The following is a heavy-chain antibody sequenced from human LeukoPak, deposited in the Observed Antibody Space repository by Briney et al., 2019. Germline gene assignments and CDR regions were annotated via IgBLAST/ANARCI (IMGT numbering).Heavy chain of an antibody. CDR2: ISYDESNK. CDR1: GFTFSSYG. D-gene: IGHD2-2*01. V-gene: IGHV3-30*18. CDR3: AKDRTHIVVVPAASPNWFDP. J-gene: IGHJ5*02. Sequence: PGGSLRLSCAASGFTFSSYGMHWVRQAPGKGLEWVAVISYDESNKYYADSVKGRFTISRDNSKNTLYLQMNSLRAEDTAVYYCAKDRTHIVVVPAASPNWFDPWGQGTLVTVSS.